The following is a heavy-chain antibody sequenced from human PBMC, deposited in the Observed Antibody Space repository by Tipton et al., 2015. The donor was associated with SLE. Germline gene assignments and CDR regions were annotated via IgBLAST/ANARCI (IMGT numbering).Heavy chain of an antibody. CDR2: INHSGST. Sequence: TLSLTCAVYGGSFSGYYWSWIRQPPGKGLEWIGEINHSGSTNYNPSLKSRVTISVDTSKNQFSLKLSSVTAADTAVYYCARVCLKWELLDSGGMNVWGQGTTVTVSS. CDR3: ARVCLKWELLDSGGMNV. D-gene: IGHD1-26*01. V-gene: IGHV4-34*01. J-gene: IGHJ6*02. CDR1: GGSFSGYY.